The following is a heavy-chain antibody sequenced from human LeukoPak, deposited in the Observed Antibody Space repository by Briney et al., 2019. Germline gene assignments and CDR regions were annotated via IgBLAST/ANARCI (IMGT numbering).Heavy chain of an antibody. J-gene: IGHJ4*02. CDR1: GLTFSNFK. CDR3: ASWAGNTQSDSWSGPFDY. V-gene: IGHV3-48*03. D-gene: IGHD3-3*01. CDR2: ISDSGRTA. Sequence: GGSLRLSCAVSGLTFSNFKMNWVRQAPGKGLEWVSYISDSGRTAFYADSVKGRFTISRDNAKNSLYLQMSSLRVEDTAVYYCASWAGNTQSDSWSGPFDYWGQGTLVTVSS.